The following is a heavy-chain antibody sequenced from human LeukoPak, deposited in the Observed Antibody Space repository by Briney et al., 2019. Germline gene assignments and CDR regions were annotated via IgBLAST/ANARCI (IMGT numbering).Heavy chain of an antibody. Sequence: GGSLRLSCAASGFTFSSYAMSWVRQAPGKGLEWVAVISGSGGRKYYADSVKGRFTISRDNSKNTLYLQMSSLRVEDTAIYYCAKQAEDFGDSKTDYWGQGTLVTVSS. CDR1: GFTFSSYA. V-gene: IGHV3-23*01. CDR3: AKQAEDFGDSKTDY. CDR2: ISGSGGRK. D-gene: IGHD2-15*01. J-gene: IGHJ4*02.